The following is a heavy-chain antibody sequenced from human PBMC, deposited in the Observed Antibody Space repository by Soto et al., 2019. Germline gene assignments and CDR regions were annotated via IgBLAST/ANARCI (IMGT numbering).Heavy chain of an antibody. D-gene: IGHD6-13*01. Sequence: SVKVSCKASGGTFSSYTISWVRQAPGQGLEWMGRIIPILGIANYAQKFQGRVTITADKSTSTAYMELSSLRSEDTAVYYCARDQDSSSWYDYYYYGMDVWGQGTTVTVS. J-gene: IGHJ6*02. CDR2: IIPILGIA. V-gene: IGHV1-69*04. CDR3: ARDQDSSSWYDYYYYGMDV. CDR1: GGTFSSYT.